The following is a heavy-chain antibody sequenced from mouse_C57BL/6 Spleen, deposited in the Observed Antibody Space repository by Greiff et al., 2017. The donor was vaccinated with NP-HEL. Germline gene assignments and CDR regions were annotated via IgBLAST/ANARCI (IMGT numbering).Heavy chain of an antibody. Sequence: EVKLVESGGGLVKPGGSLKLSCAASGFTSSSYAMSWVRQTPEKRLEWVATISDGGSYTYYPDNVKGRFTISRDNAKNNLYLQMSHLKSEDTAMYYCARGNWDRYFDVWGTGTTVTVSS. CDR2: ISDGGSYT. J-gene: IGHJ1*03. D-gene: IGHD4-1*01. CDR1: GFTSSSYA. V-gene: IGHV5-4*03. CDR3: ARGNWDRYFDV.